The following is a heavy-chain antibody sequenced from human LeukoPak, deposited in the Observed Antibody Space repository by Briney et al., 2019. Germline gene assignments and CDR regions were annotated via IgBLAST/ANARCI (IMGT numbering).Heavy chain of an antibody. Sequence: ASVKVSCKASGYTFTSYDINWVRQATGQGLEWVGWMNPNSGNTGYAQKFQGRVTMTRNTSISTAYMELSSLRSEDTAVYYCARLIYSSSHYYYYYMDVWGKGTTVTVSS. CDR1: GYTFTSYD. D-gene: IGHD6-13*01. V-gene: IGHV1-8*01. J-gene: IGHJ6*03. CDR3: ARLIYSSSHYYYYYMDV. CDR2: MNPNSGNT.